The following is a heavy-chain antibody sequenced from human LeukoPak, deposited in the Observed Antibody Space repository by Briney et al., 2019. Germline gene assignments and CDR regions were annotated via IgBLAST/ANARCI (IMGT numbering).Heavy chain of an antibody. Sequence: GGSLRLSCAASGFTFSSYAMSWVRQAPGKGLEWVSSISSSSSYIYYADSVKGRFTISRDNAKNSLYLQMNSLRAEDTAVYYCARDPPLIAVAGTDGYWGQGTLVTVSS. CDR3: ARDPPLIAVAGTDGY. J-gene: IGHJ4*02. V-gene: IGHV3-21*01. CDR2: ISSSSSYI. CDR1: GFTFSSYA. D-gene: IGHD6-19*01.